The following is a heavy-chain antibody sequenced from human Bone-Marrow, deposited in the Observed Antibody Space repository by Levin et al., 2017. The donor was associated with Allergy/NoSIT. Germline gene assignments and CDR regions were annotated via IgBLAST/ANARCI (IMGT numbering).Heavy chain of an antibody. D-gene: IGHD6-19*01. J-gene: IGHJ6*02. CDR1: GFTFSSYA. V-gene: IGHV3-23*01. CDR3: AKAGVAGTKYYYGMDV. CDR2: ISGSGGST. Sequence: PGESLKISCAASGFTFSSYAMSWVPQAPGKGLEWVSTISGSGGSTYYADSVKGRFTISRDNSKNTLYLQMNSLRAEDTAVYYCAKAGVAGTKYYYGMDVWGQGTTVTVSS.